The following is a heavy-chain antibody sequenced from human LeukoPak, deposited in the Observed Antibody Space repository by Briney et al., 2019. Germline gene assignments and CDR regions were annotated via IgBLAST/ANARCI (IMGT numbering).Heavy chain of an antibody. D-gene: IGHD5-24*01. CDR1: GFMFSSNW. V-gene: IGHV3-7*03. CDR3: AKEGRSLQTY. Sequence: GGSLRLSCEAYGFMFSSNWMSWVRLAPGKGLEWVANIKEDGTETYYVDSVKGRFTISRDNAKNSLYLQMNSLRVEDTAVYYCAKEGRSLQTYWGQGTLVTVSS. CDR2: IKEDGTET. J-gene: IGHJ4*02.